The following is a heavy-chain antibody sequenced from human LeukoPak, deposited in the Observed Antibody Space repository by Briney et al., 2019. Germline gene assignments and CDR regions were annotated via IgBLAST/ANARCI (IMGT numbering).Heavy chain of an antibody. CDR1: GFTFRSYA. D-gene: IGHD5/OR15-5a*01. Sequence: GGSLRLSCAASGFTFRSYAMSWVRQAPGKGLEWVSGISGSGATTYQADSVKGRFTISRDNSKNTIYLQMNSLRGEDTAVYYCTKRLRSVSIPEAFDVWGQGTMVTV. CDR2: ISGSGATT. J-gene: IGHJ3*01. CDR3: TKRLRSVSIPEAFDV. V-gene: IGHV3-23*01.